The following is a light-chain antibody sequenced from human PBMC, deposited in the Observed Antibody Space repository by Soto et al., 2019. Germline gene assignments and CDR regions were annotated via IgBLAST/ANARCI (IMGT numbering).Light chain of an antibody. CDR1: LNVNSY. Sequence: VLTPSPATLSLSQGEIATLSCRASLNVNSYLAWYQTTPGQAHRLIIYDAYNRAAGIPARFSGSVSGTDFTLTISRLEPEDLAIYDCQQRQYWPQITLGKGTRLELK. CDR3: QQRQYWPQIT. J-gene: IGKJ5*01. V-gene: IGKV3-11*01. CDR2: DAY.